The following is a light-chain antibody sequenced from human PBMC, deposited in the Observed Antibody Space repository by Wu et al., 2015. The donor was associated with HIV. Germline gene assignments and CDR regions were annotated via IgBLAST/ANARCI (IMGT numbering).Light chain of an antibody. CDR3: QQYYSYPRS. V-gene: IGKV1-8*01. CDR1: QGINSY. J-gene: IGKJ2*03. Sequence: AIWITQSPSSLSASTGDRVTITCRASQGINSYLAWYQQKPGKAPKLLIYAASTLQSGVPSRFSGSGSGTDSTLTISCLQSEDFATYYCQQYYSYPRSFGQGTKLEIK. CDR2: AAS.